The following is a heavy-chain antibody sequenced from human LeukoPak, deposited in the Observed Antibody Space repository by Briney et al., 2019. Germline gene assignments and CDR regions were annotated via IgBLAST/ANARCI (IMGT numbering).Heavy chain of an antibody. CDR3: AKDRENSGSYLGYFDY. J-gene: IGHJ4*02. CDR2: ISWDGGST. V-gene: IGHV3-43D*03. Sequence: PGGSLRLSCAASGFTFDDYAMHWVRQAPGKGLEWVSLISWDGGSTYYADSVKGRFTTSRDNSKNSLYLQMNSLRAEDTALYYCAKDRENSGSYLGYFDYWGQGTLVTVSS. CDR1: GFTFDDYA. D-gene: IGHD1-26*01.